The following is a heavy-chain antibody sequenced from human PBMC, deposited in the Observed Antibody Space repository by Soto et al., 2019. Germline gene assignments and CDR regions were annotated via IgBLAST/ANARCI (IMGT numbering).Heavy chain of an antibody. V-gene: IGHV3-23*01. CDR2: ISGSGGST. CDR3: AKVSAGFSISWPNIIFDY. Sequence: GGSLRLSCAASGFTFSRYAMSWVRQAPGKEQEWVSAISGSGGSTYYADSVKGRFTISRDNYKNTLYLQMNRLRAEDTPVYYWAKVSAGFSISWPNIIFDYWGKGTLVTVSS. CDR1: GFTFSRYA. D-gene: IGHD6-13*01. J-gene: IGHJ4*02.